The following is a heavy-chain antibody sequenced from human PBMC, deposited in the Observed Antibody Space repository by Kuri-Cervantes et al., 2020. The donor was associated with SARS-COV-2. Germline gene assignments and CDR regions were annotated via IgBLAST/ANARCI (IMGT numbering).Heavy chain of an antibody. CDR2: IYYSGST. D-gene: IGHD3-3*01. CDR1: GGSISSSSYY. V-gene: IGHV4-39*01. CDR3: ARLKVSVAEFWSGYPAYYFDY. J-gene: IGHJ4*02. Sequence: PGGSLRLSCTVSGGSISSSSYYWGWIRQPPGKGLEWIGSIYYSGSTYYNPSLKSRVTISVDTSKNQFSLKLSSVAAADTAVYYCARLKVSVAEFWSGYPAYYFDYWGQGTLVTVSS.